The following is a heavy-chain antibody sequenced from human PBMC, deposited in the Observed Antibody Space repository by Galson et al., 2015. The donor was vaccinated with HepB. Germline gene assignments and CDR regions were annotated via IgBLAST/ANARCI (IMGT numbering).Heavy chain of an antibody. V-gene: IGHV3-30-3*01. CDR3: ASLGSPSLDYDTPRLAGY. CDR2: ISYDGSNK. CDR1: GFTFSSYA. Sequence: SLRLSCAASGFTFSSYAMHWVRQAPGKGLEWVAVISYDGSNKYYADSVKGRFTISRDNSKNTLYLQMNSLRAEDTAVYYCASLGSPSLDYDTPRLAGYWGQGTLVTVSS. J-gene: IGHJ4*02. D-gene: IGHD3-22*01.